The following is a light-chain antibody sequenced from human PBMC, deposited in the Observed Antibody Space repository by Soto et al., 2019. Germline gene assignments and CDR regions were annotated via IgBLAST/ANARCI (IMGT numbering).Light chain of an antibody. CDR2: GAS. Sequence: EIVLTQSPATLSLSPGERATLTCRASQSVGGTYLAWYQPKPGQAPRLLISGASRRATDIPDRFSGSGSETDFTLTISRLEPEDFAVYHCQQYGRSPGTFGQGTKLEI. J-gene: IGKJ2*01. CDR3: QQYGRSPGT. V-gene: IGKV3-20*01. CDR1: QSVGGTY.